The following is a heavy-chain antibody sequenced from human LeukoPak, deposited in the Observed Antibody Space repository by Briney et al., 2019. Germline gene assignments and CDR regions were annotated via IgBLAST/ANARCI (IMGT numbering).Heavy chain of an antibody. V-gene: IGHV3-9*01. CDR2: ISWNSGSI. CDR3: AKDMGDFWSGPTPFDY. J-gene: IGHJ4*02. CDR1: GFTFDDYA. D-gene: IGHD3-3*01. Sequence: PGGSLRLSCAASGFTFDDYAMHWVRQAPGKGLEWVSGISWNSGSIGYADSVKGRFTISRDNAKNSLYLQMSSLRAEDTALYYCAKDMGDFWSGPTPFDYWGRGTLVTVSS.